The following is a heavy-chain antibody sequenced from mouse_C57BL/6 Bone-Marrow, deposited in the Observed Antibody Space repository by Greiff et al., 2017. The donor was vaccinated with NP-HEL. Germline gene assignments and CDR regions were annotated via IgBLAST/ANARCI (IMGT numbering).Heavy chain of an antibody. D-gene: IGHD1-1*01. Sequence: VQLQQPGTELVKPGASVKLSCKASGYTFTSYWMHWVKQRPGQGLEWIGNINPSNGGTNYNETFKSKATLTVDKASSTAYMQLSSLTSEDSAVYYCARWLNYGSSAWFAYWGQGTLVTVSA. CDR3: ARWLNYGSSAWFAY. CDR2: INPSNGGT. J-gene: IGHJ3*01. V-gene: IGHV1-53*01. CDR1: GYTFTSYW.